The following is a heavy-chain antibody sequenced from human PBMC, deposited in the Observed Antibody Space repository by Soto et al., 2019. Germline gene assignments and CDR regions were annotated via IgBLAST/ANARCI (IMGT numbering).Heavy chain of an antibody. CDR2: ISYDGSDK. Sequence: QVQLVESGGGVVQPGGSLRLSCAASGFTFSDYSMHWVRQAPGKGLEWVAVISYDGSDKYFADSVKGRFTISRDNSNNTLFLQMNSLRAVDTAVYYCARDPLGSGRADLDYWGQGTLVTVSS. V-gene: IGHV3-30-3*01. J-gene: IGHJ4*02. CDR1: GFTFSDYS. D-gene: IGHD3-10*02. CDR3: ARDPLGSGRADLDY.